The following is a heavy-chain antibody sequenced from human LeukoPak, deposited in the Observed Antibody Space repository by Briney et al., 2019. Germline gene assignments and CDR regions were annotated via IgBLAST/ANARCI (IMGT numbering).Heavy chain of an antibody. D-gene: IGHD1-26*01. CDR2: IYYSGST. Sequence: PSETLSLTCSVSGASISTSAYYWGWIRQPPGKGLEWIGSIYYSGSTYYNASLNSRVTISIDTSKNLFTLRLNSMTAAGTAVYYCARQAGYQWELTSGLYYYYYMDVWGKGTTVTVSS. V-gene: IGHV4-39*01. CDR3: ARQAGYQWELTSGLYYYYYMDV. CDR1: GASISTSAYY. J-gene: IGHJ6*03.